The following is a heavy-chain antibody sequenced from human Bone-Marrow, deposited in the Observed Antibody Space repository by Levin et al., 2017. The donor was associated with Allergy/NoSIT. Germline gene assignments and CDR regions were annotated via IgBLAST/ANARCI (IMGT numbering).Heavy chain of an antibody. V-gene: IGHV3-21*01. D-gene: IGHD4-11*01. CDR3: ARLHYSNYIPLQRNDYYYYGMDV. CDR1: GFTFSSYS. CDR2: ISSSSSYI. Sequence: GESLKISCAASGFTFSSYSMNWVRQAPGKGLEWVSSISSSSSYIYYADSVKGRFTISRDNAKNSLYLQMNSLRAEDTAVYYCARLHYSNYIPLQRNDYYYYGMDVWGQGTTVTVSS. J-gene: IGHJ6*02.